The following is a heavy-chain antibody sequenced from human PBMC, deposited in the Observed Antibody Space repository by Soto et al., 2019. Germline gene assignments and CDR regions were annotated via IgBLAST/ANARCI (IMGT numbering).Heavy chain of an antibody. V-gene: IGHV3-49*04. D-gene: IGHD2-8*01. J-gene: IGHJ4*02. Sequence: GGSLRLSCTGSGFPFDDFAINWVRQPPGKVLELVGLIRNQIYLETKEDATPVKGGSTSTSDTPNGIAYLQRNSLNIEDLAVYYCSVAERSDTAYFSLYWGQGTPVNLS. CDR1: GFPFDDFA. CDR3: SVAERSDTAYFSLY. CDR2: IRNQIYLETK.